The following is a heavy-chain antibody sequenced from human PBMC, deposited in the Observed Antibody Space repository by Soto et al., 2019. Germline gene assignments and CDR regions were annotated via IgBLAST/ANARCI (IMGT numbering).Heavy chain of an antibody. CDR3: ARSVMHQWLVHDALDI. J-gene: IGHJ3*02. CDR2: VYYSGTT. D-gene: IGHD6-19*01. Sequence: KHXESLSLTCTVSGVSITSSYWGWIRRAPGKGLEWIAYVYYSGTTNYNPSLESRVTILIDTSKNQFSLRLTSVTAADTAVYYCARSVMHQWLVHDALDIWGQGTLVTVSS. V-gene: IGHV4-59*01. CDR1: GVSITSSY.